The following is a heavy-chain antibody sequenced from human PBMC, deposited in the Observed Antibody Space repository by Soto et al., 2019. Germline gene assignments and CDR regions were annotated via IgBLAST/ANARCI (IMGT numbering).Heavy chain of an antibody. V-gene: IGHV2-5*02. D-gene: IGHD4-17*01. CDR1: GFSLTTRGVG. CDR3: AHRTTTVTWWFDP. Sequence: QITLKESGPTLVKPTQTLTLTCTFSGFSLTTRGVGVSWIRQPPGKPLEWLALIYWDDDTRYSPSLKSRLAITKDTSKNQVVLTMSNIDPADTGTYFCAHRTTTVTWWFDPWGQGTLVTVSS. CDR2: IYWDDDT. J-gene: IGHJ5*02.